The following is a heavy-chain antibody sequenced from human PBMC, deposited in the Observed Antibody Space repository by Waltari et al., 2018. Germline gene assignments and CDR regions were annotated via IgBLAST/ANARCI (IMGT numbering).Heavy chain of an antibody. V-gene: IGHV3-7*01. CDR1: GFTFSSYW. J-gene: IGHJ4*02. D-gene: IGHD2-8*02. Sequence: EVQLVESGGGLVQPGGSLRLSCAASGFTFSSYWMSWVRQAPGTGLGWVANIKQDGSEKYYVDSVKGRFTISRDNAKNSLYLQMNSLRAEDTAVYYCAREAGYCTGGVCYTPYYFDYWGQGTLVTVSS. CDR3: AREAGYCTGGVCYTPYYFDY. CDR2: IKQDGSEK.